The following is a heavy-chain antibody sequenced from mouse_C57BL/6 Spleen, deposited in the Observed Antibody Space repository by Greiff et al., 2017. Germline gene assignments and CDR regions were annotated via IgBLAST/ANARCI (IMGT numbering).Heavy chain of an antibody. Sequence: QVQLKESGPELVKPGASVKISCKASGYAFSSSWMNWVKQRPGKGLEWIGRIYPGDGDTNYNGKFKGKATLTADKSSSTAYMQLSSLTSEDSAVYFCARRDGPYAMDYWGQGTSVTVSS. CDR2: IYPGDGDT. CDR1: GYAFSSSW. D-gene: IGHD2-3*01. V-gene: IGHV1-82*01. CDR3: ARRDGPYAMDY. J-gene: IGHJ4*01.